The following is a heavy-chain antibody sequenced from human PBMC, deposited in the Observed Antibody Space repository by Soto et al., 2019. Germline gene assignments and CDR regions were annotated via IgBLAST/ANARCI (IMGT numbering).Heavy chain of an antibody. J-gene: IGHJ5*02. V-gene: IGHV5-51*01. Sequence: RGESLKISCKVSGYSFSTSWMGWVRQLPGKGLEWMGIIYPGDSDSRYGPSFEGHVTFSVDKSISTAYLEWSSLKASDTAIYYCARLSRRVAQESNYFDPWGQGTLVTVS. D-gene: IGHD2-8*01. CDR1: GYSFSTSW. CDR2: IYPGDSDS. CDR3: ARLSRRVAQESNYFDP.